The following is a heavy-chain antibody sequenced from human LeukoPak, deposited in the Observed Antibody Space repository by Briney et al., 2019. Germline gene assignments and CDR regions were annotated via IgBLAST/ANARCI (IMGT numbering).Heavy chain of an antibody. V-gene: IGHV3-9*01. Sequence: GGSLRLSCVGSGFSLDDYAMHWVRQVPGKGLEWVSSISWDSGNQAYTDSVKGRFTISRDNDKNSLYLQMNSLRPEDTALYYCVKGMGFDLLKDAFHVWGQGTLVTVSS. J-gene: IGHJ3*01. D-gene: IGHD3-9*01. CDR1: GFSLDDYA. CDR3: VKGMGFDLLKDAFHV. CDR2: ISWDSGNQ.